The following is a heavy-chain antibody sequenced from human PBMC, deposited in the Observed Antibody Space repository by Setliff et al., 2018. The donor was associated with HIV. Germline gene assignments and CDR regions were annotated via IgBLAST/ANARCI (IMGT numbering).Heavy chain of an antibody. V-gene: IGHV3-48*01. Sequence: GSLRLSCAASGFTFSTYDMSWVRQAPGKGLEWVSYISSSSSTIYYADSVKGRFSISRDNAKKSLYLQMNSLRAEDTAVYYCARDQTMPIVGAIRSWGQGTLVTVSS. CDR3: ARDQTMPIVGAIRS. D-gene: IGHD1-26*01. CDR1: GFTFSTYD. CDR2: ISSSSSTI. J-gene: IGHJ5*02.